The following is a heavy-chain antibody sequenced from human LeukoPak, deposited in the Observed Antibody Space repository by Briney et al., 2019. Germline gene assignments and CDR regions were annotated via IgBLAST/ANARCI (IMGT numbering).Heavy chain of an antibody. J-gene: IGHJ5*02. Sequence: GGSLRLSCAASGFTFSNYEMNWVRQAPGKGLEWVSYISSGGRTIYYADSVKGRFTISRDNAENSLYLQMDTLRAEDTAVYYCARAPRFRLVGVPKGPFDPWGQGTLVTVSS. CDR1: GFTFSNYE. V-gene: IGHV3-48*03. CDR3: ARAPRFRLVGVPKGPFDP. D-gene: IGHD1-26*01. CDR2: ISSGGRTI.